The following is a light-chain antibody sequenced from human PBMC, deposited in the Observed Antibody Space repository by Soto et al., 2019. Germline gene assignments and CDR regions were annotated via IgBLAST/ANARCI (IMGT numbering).Light chain of an antibody. J-gene: IGKJ1*01. CDR2: KAS. V-gene: IGKV1-5*03. CDR1: QSINTY. Sequence: DFQMTQSPSTLSASVGDRVTITCRASQSINTYLAWYQQKPGKAPNLLIYKASSLESGVPSRFSGSGSGTEFTLTISSLQPDDFATDYCQQYNSCWTFGQGTKVEFK. CDR3: QQYNSCWT.